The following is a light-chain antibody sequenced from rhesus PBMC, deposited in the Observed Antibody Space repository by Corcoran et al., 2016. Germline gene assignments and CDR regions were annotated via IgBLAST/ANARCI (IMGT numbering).Light chain of an antibody. V-gene: IGKV1-28*01. CDR3: LQHSSYPCS. CDR1: QGISSY. CDR2: AAS. J-gene: IGKJ2*01. Sequence: DIQMTQSPSSLSASVGDTVTIICRASQGISSYLNWFQQKPGKAPKLLIYAASSSESGVPSRFSGSGSGTEFTITISSLQPEDFAAYYFLQHSSYPCSFGQGTKVEIK.